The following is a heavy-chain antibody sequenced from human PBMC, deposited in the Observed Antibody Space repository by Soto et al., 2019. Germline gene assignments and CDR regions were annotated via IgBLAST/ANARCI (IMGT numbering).Heavy chain of an antibody. J-gene: IGHJ5*02. CDR3: ARTRIPWFDP. CDR2: IYYSGST. Sequence: QLQLQESGPGLVKPSETLSLTCTVSGGSISSSSYYWGWIRQPPGKGLEWIGSIYYSGSTYYNPSLKSRVTISVDTSKNQFSLTLSAVTAADTAVYYCARTRIPWFDPWGQGTLVTVSS. D-gene: IGHD2-2*02. V-gene: IGHV4-39*01. CDR1: GGSISSSSYY.